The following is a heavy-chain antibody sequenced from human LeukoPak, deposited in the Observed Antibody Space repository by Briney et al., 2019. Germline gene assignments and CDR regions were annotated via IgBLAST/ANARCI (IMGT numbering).Heavy chain of an antibody. CDR2: IIPILGTA. CDR1: GGTFSSYA. J-gene: IGHJ6*03. V-gene: IGHV1-69*05. CDR3: ASNFKSSSWMYYYYMDV. D-gene: IGHD6-13*01. Sequence: ASVKVSCKASGGTFSSYAISWVRQAPGQGLEWMGGIIPILGTANYAQKFQGRVTITTDESTSTAYMELSSLRSEDTAVYYCASNFKSSSWMYYYYMDVWGKGTTVTVSS.